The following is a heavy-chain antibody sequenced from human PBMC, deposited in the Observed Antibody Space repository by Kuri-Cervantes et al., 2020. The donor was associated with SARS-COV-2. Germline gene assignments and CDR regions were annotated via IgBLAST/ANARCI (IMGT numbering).Heavy chain of an antibody. CDR1: GFTFSSYG. CDR3: AKVFTIFGVITNYYYYYGMDV. V-gene: IGHV3-33*06. D-gene: IGHD3-3*01. J-gene: IGHJ6*02. Sequence: GESLKISCAASGFTFSSYGMHWVRQAPGKGLEWVAVIWYDGSNKYYADSVKGRFTISRDNSKNTLYLQTNSLRAEDTAVYYCAKVFTIFGVITNYYYYYGMDVWGQGTTVTVSS. CDR2: IWYDGSNK.